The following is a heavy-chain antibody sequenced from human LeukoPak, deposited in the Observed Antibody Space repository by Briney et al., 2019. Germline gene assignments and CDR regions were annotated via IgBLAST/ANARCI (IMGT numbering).Heavy chain of an antibody. CDR1: GGSFSGYY. J-gene: IGHJ3*02. V-gene: IGHV4-34*01. CDR2: INHSGST. CDR3: ARYGLLHLSEINAFDI. D-gene: IGHD4-17*01. Sequence: PSETLSLTCAVYGGSFSGYYWSWIRQPPGKGLEWIGEINHSGSTNYNPSLKSRVTISVDRSKNQVSLVLSSVTAADTAVYYCARYGLLHLSEINAFDIWGQGTMVTVSS.